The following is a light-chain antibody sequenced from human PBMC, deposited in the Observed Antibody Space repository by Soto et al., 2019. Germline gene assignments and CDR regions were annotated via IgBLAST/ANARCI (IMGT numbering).Light chain of an antibody. V-gene: IGKV1-6*01. J-gene: IGKJ3*01. CDR1: QDIRDD. CDR3: QQYDNIPLT. Sequence: AIPMTQSPSSLSASVGDTVTITCRASQDIRDDLGWHQQKPGKAPKPLIYAASSLQSGVPSRFSGSGSGTDFTLTISSLQPEDFATYYCQQYDNIPLTFGPGTKVDIK. CDR2: AAS.